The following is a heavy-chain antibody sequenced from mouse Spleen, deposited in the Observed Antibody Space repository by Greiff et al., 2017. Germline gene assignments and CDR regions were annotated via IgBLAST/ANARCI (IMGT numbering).Heavy chain of an antibody. J-gene: IGHJ4*01. D-gene: IGHD2-5*01. V-gene: IGHV1-69*02. CDR3: CYYSNFPYAMDY. Sequence: QVQLQQSGAELVRPGASVKLSCKASGYTFTSYWINWVKQRPGQGLEWIGNIYPSDSYTNYNQKFKDKATLTVDKSSSTAYMQLSSLTSEDSAVYYCCYYSNFPYAMDYWGQGTSVTVSS. CDR2: IYPSDSYT. CDR1: GYTFTSYW.